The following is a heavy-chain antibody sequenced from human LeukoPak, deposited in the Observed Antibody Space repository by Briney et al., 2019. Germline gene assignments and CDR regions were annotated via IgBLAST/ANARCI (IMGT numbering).Heavy chain of an antibody. CDR3: ARDLDWGAFDA. Sequence: GGSLRLSCAASGFTFSSYGMSWVRQAPGKGLEWVSGISGSGGSTYYADSVKGRFTISRDNSKNTLYLQMNSLRAEDAAVYYCARDLDWGAFDAWGQGTLVTVSS. J-gene: IGHJ5*02. CDR1: GFTFSSYG. D-gene: IGHD3-9*01. CDR2: ISGSGGST. V-gene: IGHV3-23*01.